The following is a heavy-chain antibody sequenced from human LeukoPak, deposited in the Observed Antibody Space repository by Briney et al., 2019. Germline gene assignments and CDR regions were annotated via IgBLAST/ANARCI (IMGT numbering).Heavy chain of an antibody. V-gene: IGHV4-59*08. Sequence: SETLSLTCTVSGGSISSYYWSWIRQPPGKGLEWIGYIYYSGSTNYNPSLKSRVAISVDTSKNQFSLKLSSVTAADTAVYYCARRTHAFDIWGQGTMVTVSS. CDR2: IYYSGST. D-gene: IGHD1-1*01. CDR1: GGSISSYY. CDR3: ARRTHAFDI. J-gene: IGHJ3*02.